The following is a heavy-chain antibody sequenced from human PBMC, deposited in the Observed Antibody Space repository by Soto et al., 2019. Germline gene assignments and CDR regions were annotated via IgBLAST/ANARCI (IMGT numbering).Heavy chain of an antibody. CDR2: ISDSGST. CDR3: AKYQPPEFDP. CDR1: GASIGRGDDY. D-gene: IGHD2-2*01. V-gene: IGHV4-30-4*08. J-gene: IGHJ5*02. Sequence: SETLSLTCSVSGASIGRGDDYWTWIRQSPGKGLEWIGYISDSGSTFYNPSLRSRLTIALDTSKNHFSLKLNSVTAADTAVYYCAKYQPPEFDPWCQGLPVSVSS.